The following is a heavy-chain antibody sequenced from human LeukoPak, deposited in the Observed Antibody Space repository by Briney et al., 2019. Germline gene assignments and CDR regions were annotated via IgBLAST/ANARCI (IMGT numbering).Heavy chain of an antibody. Sequence: ASVKVSCKLSGDTLTELSMHWVRQSPGKGLEWMGGFVPEDGETIYAQKFQGRVTMTEDTSTDTAYMELNSLRSDATAVYFCSTLPRGHLFDSWGQGTLITVSS. CDR3: STLPRGHLFDS. D-gene: IGHD3-10*01. V-gene: IGHV1-24*01. CDR2: FVPEDGET. J-gene: IGHJ4*02. CDR1: GDTLTELS.